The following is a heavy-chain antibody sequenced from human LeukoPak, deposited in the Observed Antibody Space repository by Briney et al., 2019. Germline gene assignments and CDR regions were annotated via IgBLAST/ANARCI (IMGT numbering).Heavy chain of an antibody. CDR1: GGSISSSSYY. D-gene: IGHD6-6*01. J-gene: IGHJ4*02. Sequence: SETLSLTCTVSGGSISSSSYYWGWIRQPPGKGLEWIGNIYYSGSTYYNPSLKSRVTISVDTSKNQFSLKLSSVTAADTAVYYCARLGPVEKIAARPHVDYWGQGTLVTVSS. CDR2: IYYSGST. V-gene: IGHV4-39*01. CDR3: ARLGPVEKIAARPHVDY.